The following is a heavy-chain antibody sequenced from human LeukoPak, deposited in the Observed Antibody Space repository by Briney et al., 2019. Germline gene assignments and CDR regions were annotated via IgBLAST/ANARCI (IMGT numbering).Heavy chain of an antibody. J-gene: IGHJ4*02. CDR1: GFTFSSIA. V-gene: IGHV3-23*01. D-gene: IGHD1-1*01. Sequence: GGSLRLSCAASGFTFSSIAMSWVRQAPEKGVEWGSTISGSGGGTYYADSVKGVIIIARDYSKNTLYLQMNSLRADDTVVYYCAKDLVRYRNTFFDYWGQANLVTVSS. CDR3: AKDLVRYRNTFFDY. CDR2: ISGSGGGT.